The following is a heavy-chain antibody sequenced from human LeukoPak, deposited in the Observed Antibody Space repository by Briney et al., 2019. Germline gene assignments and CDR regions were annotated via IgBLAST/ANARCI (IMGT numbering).Heavy chain of an antibody. V-gene: IGHV4-31*03. J-gene: IGHJ4*02. CDR1: GGSISSGGYY. CDR3: ARIVVVPAATLDY. CDR2: IYYSGST. Sequence: PSQTLSLTCTVSGGSISSGGYYWSWIRQHPGKGLEWIGYIYYSGSTYYNPSLKSRVTISVDTSKNQFSLKLSSVTAADTAVYYCARIVVVPAATLDYWGQGTLVTVSS. D-gene: IGHD2-2*01.